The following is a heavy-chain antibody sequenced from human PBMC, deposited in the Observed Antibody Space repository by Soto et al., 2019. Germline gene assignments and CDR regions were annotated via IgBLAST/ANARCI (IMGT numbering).Heavy chain of an antibody. CDR1: GFTFSSYA. CDR3: ASQPQGARWRYAFDI. Sequence: QVQLVESGGGVVQPGRSLRLSCAASGFTFSSYAMHWVRQAPGKGLEWVAVISYDGSNKYYADSVKGRFTISRDNSKNTLHLQMNSLRAEDTAVYYCASQPQGARWRYAFDIWGQGTMVTVSS. CDR2: ISYDGSNK. J-gene: IGHJ3*02. V-gene: IGHV3-30-3*01.